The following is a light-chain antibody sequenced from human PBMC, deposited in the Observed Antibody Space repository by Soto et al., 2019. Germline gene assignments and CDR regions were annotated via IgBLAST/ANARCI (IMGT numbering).Light chain of an antibody. V-gene: IGKV2-30*02. CDR3: MKGTHWQIN. J-gene: IGKJ5*01. CDR2: KVY. Sequence: DILMTQTPLSSPVTLVQPSSISFRSRQSLVHSDGNTYFSWFKQRQGRSKRSIIYKVYNWESGVKDRFSGSGSGNDFAMKIRRVEAEDVGVYYCMKGTHWQINFGNGQRRALK. CDR1: QSLVHSDGNTY.